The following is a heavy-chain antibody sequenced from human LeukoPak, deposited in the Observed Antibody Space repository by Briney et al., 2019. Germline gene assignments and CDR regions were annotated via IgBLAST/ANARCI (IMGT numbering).Heavy chain of an antibody. J-gene: IGHJ4*02. D-gene: IGHD2-21*02. Sequence: ASVKVSCKASGYMFTSYDINWVRQATGQGLEWMGWMNPNSGNTGLGQKFQGRVTMTRDTSISTAYMELSSLRSEDTAVYCCARVFCSGGDCYRYFDYWGQGTLVTVSS. V-gene: IGHV1-8*01. CDR2: MNPNSGNT. CDR3: ARVFCSGGDCYRYFDY. CDR1: GYMFTSYD.